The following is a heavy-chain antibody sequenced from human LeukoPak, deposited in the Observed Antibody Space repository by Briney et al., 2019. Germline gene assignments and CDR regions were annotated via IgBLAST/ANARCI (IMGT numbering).Heavy chain of an antibody. D-gene: IGHD6-13*01. V-gene: IGHV7-4-1*02. CDR1: GYTFTSYA. J-gene: IGHJ6*03. Sequence: ASVKISCKASGYTFTSYAMDWVRQAPGQGLEWMGWINTNTGNPTYAQGFTGRFVFSLDTSVSTAYLQISSLKAEDTAVYYCARDASYSGSSYWDYYYYYYMDVWGKGTTVTVSS. CDR3: ARDASYSGSSYWDYYYYYYMDV. CDR2: INTNTGNP.